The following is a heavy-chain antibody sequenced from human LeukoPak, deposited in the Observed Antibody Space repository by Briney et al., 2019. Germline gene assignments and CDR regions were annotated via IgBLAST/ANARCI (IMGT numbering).Heavy chain of an antibody. D-gene: IGHD2-2*01. CDR3: ARAGVYCSSTSCYPHYYGMDV. Sequence: GSLRLSCAASGFTFSSYDMHWVRQATGKGLEWVSAIGTAGDTYYPGSVKGRFTISRENAKNSLYLQMNSLRAGDTAVYYCARAGVYCSSTSCYPHYYGMDVWGQGTTVTVSS. J-gene: IGHJ6*02. CDR2: IGTAGDT. V-gene: IGHV3-13*01. CDR1: GFTFSSYD.